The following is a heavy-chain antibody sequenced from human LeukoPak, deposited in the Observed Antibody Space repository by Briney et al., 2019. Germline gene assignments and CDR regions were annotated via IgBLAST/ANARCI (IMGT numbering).Heavy chain of an antibody. CDR1: GGTFSSYA. CDR3: ARDRTKYSSSYGGVHGWFDP. Sequence: GASVKVSCKASGGTFSSYAISWVRQAPGQGLEWMGRIIPILGIANYAQKFQGRVTITADKSTSTAYMELSSLRSEDTAVYYCARDRTKYSSSYGGVHGWFDPWGQGTLVTVSS. D-gene: IGHD6-13*01. J-gene: IGHJ5*02. CDR2: IIPILGIA. V-gene: IGHV1-69*04.